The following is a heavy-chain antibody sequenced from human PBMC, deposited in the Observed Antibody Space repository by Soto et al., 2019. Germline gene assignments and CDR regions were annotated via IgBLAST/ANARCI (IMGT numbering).Heavy chain of an antibody. Sequence: LGESLKISCKGSGYSFTSYWIGWVRQMPGKGLEWMGIIYPGDSDTRYSPSFQGQVTISADKSISTAYLQWSSLKASDTAMYYCARLEVVRGVITGSYGMDVWGQGTTVTVSS. V-gene: IGHV5-51*01. CDR1: GYSFTSYW. CDR2: IYPGDSDT. CDR3: ARLEVVRGVITGSYGMDV. J-gene: IGHJ6*02. D-gene: IGHD3-10*01.